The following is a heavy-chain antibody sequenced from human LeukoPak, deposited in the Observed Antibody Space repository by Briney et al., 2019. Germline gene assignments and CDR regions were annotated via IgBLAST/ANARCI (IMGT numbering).Heavy chain of an antibody. CDR3: AKDSYDFWSGLLFNVWFGP. D-gene: IGHD3-3*01. CDR2: ISWDGGST. Sequence: GESLRLSCAASGFTFDDYTMLWVRQAPGKGLEWVSVISWDGGSTYYADSVKGRFTISRENSKNYLYLQMNSLRSEDTALYYCAKDSYDFWSGLLFNVWFGPWGQGTLVTVSS. J-gene: IGHJ5*02. CDR1: GFTFDDYT. V-gene: IGHV3-43*01.